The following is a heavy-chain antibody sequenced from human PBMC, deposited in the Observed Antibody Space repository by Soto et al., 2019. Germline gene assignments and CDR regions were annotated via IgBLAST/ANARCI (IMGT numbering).Heavy chain of an antibody. CDR3: AKARVATMIVVAINDAFDI. CDR1: GFTFSSYA. J-gene: IGHJ3*02. CDR2: ISGSGGST. D-gene: IGHD3-22*01. Sequence: GGSLRLSCAACGFTFSSYAMSWVRQAPGKGLEWVSAISGSGGSTYYADSVKGRFTISRDNSKNTLYLQMNSLRAEDTAVYYCAKARVATMIVVAINDAFDIWGQGTMVTVSS. V-gene: IGHV3-23*01.